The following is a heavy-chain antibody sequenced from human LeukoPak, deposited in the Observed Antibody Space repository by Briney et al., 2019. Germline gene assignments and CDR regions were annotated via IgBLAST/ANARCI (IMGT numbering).Heavy chain of an antibody. CDR1: GFTFDDYA. Sequence: GGSLRLSCAASGFTFDDYAMHWVRQAPGKGLEWVSGISWNSGSIGYADSVKGRFTISRDNAKNSLYLQMNSLRAEDMALYYCAKASHYYDSSGYFDYWGQGTLVTVSS. CDR2: ISWNSGSI. V-gene: IGHV3-9*03. J-gene: IGHJ4*02. D-gene: IGHD3-22*01. CDR3: AKASHYYDSSGYFDY.